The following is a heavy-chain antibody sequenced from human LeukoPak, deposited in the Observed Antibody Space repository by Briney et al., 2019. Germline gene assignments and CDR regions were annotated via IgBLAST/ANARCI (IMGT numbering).Heavy chain of an antibody. CDR2: IYYSVNT. CDR3: ARGGPVRGLYNWFDP. V-gene: IGHV4-59*01. J-gene: IGHJ5*02. D-gene: IGHD3-10*01. Sequence: KTSETLSLTCTVSGGSIGTYYWSWVRQPPGKGLEWLGYIYYSVNTKYNPSLKSRVTISVDTSKNELSLKLNSVTAADTAVYYCARGGPVRGLYNWFDPWGQGTLVLVSS. CDR1: GGSIGTYY.